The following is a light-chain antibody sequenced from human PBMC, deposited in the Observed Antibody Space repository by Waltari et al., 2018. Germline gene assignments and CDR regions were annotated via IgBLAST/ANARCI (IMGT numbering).Light chain of an antibody. J-gene: IGLJ7*01. CDR3: GTWDSSLSGAV. Sequence: QSVLTQPPSVSAAPGRRVTTSCSGRSSHNGNNYFSWSRQFPETAPKLLIYENPGRPSGIPGRFSGSKSGTSATLDITGLQAGDEADYSCGTWDSSLSGAVFGGGTHLTVL. CDR1: SSHNGNNY. V-gene: IGLV1-51*02. CDR2: ENP.